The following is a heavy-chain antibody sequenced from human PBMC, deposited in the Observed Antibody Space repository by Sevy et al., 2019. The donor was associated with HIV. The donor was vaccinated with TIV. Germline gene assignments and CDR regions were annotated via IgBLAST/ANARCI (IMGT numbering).Heavy chain of an antibody. CDR3: ARLVMEPAMITVFDY. V-gene: IGHV1-18*01. D-gene: IGHD3-16*01. Sequence: ASVKVSCKASGFTFNTYGVTWVRQAPGQGLEWMGWMSYDGNTNYAQKYQGRVTMTTDTSRSAAYMELRSLRSDDTAAYYCARLVMEPAMITVFDYWGQGTLVTVSS. J-gene: IGHJ4*01. CDR1: GFTFNTYG. CDR2: MSYDGNT.